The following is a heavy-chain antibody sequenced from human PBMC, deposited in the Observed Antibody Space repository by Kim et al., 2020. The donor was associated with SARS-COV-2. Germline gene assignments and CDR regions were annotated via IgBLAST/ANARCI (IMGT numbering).Heavy chain of an antibody. V-gene: IGHV1-69*13. J-gene: IGHJ3*02. CDR1: GGTFSSYA. CDR2: IIPIFGTA. CDR3: ARVRGIAHTLIWAFDI. D-gene: IGHD6-13*01. Sequence: SVKVSCKASGGTFSSYAISWVRQAPGQGLEWMGGIIPIFGTANYAQKFQGRVTITADESTSTAYMELSSLRSEDTAVYYCARVRGIAHTLIWAFDIWGQGTMVTVSS.